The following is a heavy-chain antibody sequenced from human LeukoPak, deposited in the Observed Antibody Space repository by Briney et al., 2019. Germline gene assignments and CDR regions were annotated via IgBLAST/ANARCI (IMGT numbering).Heavy chain of an antibody. J-gene: IGHJ6*04. V-gene: IGHV3-30*03. D-gene: IGHD3-10*01. CDR1: GFTFSSYG. Sequence: PGGSLRLSCAASGFTFSSYGMHWVRQAPGKGLEWVAVISYDGSNKYYADSVKGRFTISRDNSKNTLYLQMNSLRAEDTAVYYCARDSSGSRYYYYGRDVWAKGTTVTVSS. CDR3: ARDSSGSRYYYYGRDV. CDR2: ISYDGSNK.